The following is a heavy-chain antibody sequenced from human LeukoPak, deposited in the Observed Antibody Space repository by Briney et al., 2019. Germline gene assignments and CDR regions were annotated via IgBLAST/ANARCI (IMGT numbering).Heavy chain of an antibody. CDR1: EFTFSIYA. D-gene: IGHD3-22*01. J-gene: IGHJ4*02. V-gene: IGHV3-23*01. CDR2: IPSTGEST. CDR3: TKDRPNYFGTNGHYYRRDGDF. Sequence: GGSLRLSCAASEFTFSIYAMSWVRQAPGRGLEWVASIPSTGESTWYAGSVKGRFTISRDNSKYTVYLQMNSLGAEDTAIYYCTKDRPNYFGTNGHYYRRDGDFWGQGTLVTVSS.